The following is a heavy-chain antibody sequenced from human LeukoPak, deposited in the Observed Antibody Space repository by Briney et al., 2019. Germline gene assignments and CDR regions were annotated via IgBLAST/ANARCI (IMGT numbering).Heavy chain of an antibody. CDR3: AKGASMVAATYWYFDL. Sequence: GGSLRLSCAASGFTFSSYWMHWVRQAPGKGLEWVVVISYDGNKKYYADSVKGRFTISRDNSKNTVSLQMNSLKTEDTAVYYCAKGASMVAATYWYFDLWGRGTLVSVSS. J-gene: IGHJ2*01. V-gene: IGHV3-30*18. CDR1: GFTFSSYW. CDR2: ISYDGNKK. D-gene: IGHD2-15*01.